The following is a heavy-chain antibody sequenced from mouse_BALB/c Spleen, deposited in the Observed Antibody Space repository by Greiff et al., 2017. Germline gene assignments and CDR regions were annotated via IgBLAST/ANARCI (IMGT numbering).Heavy chain of an antibody. CDR2: IEPETGGT. J-gene: IGHJ4*01. Sequence: QVQLQQSGAELVRPGASVTLSCKASGYTFTDYEMHWVKQTPVHGLEWIGAIEPETGGTAYNQKFKGKATLTADKSSSTAYMELRSLTSEDSAVYYCTRDYGSSYYYAMDYWGQGTSVTVSS. CDR1: GYTFTDYE. CDR3: TRDYGSSYYYAMDY. D-gene: IGHD1-1*01. V-gene: IGHV1-15*01.